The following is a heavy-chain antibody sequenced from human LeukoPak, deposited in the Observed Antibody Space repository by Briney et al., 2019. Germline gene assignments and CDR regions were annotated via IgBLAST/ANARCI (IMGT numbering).Heavy chain of an antibody. CDR2: INHSGST. J-gene: IGHJ4*02. Sequence: SETLSLTCTVSGGSISSGSYYWSWIRQPPGKGLEWIGEINHSGSTNYNPSLKSRVTISVDTSKNQFSLKLSSVTAADTAVYYCARMVYAALDYWGQGTLVTVSS. CDR3: ARMVYAALDY. D-gene: IGHD2-8*01. V-gene: IGHV4-39*07. CDR1: GGSISSGSYY.